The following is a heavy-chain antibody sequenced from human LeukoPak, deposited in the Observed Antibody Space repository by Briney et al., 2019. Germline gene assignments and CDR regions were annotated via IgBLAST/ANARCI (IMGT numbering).Heavy chain of an antibody. J-gene: IGHJ5*02. CDR3: AIYSGSYGANWFDP. CDR1: GGSISSGSYY. V-gene: IGHV4-61*02. D-gene: IGHD1-26*01. Sequence: SQTLSLTCTVSGGSISSGSYYWSWIRQPAGKGLEWIGRIYTSGSTNYNPSLKSRVTISVDTSKNQFSLKLSSMTAADTAVYYCAIYSGSYGANWFDPWGQGTLVTVSS. CDR2: IYTSGST.